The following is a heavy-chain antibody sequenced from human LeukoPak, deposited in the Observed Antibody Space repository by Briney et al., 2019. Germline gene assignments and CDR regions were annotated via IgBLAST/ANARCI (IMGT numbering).Heavy chain of an antibody. CDR1: GYTFTAYY. CDR2: INPNIGGT. V-gene: IGHV1-2*02. CDR3: AKDAGVDSPDY. Sequence: ASVKVSRKASGYTFTAYYMHRVRQAPGQGLEWMGWINPNIGGTNYGKRFQGRVTMARDSTLSKAYMELSRLRSNRPAVYYCAKDAGVDSPDYWGQGTLVTVFS. J-gene: IGHJ4*02. D-gene: IGHD3-3*01.